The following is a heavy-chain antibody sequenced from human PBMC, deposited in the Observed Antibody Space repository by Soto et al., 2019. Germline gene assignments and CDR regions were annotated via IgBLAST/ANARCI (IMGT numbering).Heavy chain of an antibody. V-gene: IGHV3-49*04. CDR1: GFTFGDYA. CDR3: TREMRFSHYYYYGMDV. J-gene: IGHJ6*02. CDR2: IRIKAYGGTT. Sequence: GGSLRLSCTASGFTFGDYAMSWVRQAPGKGLEWVGFIRIKAYGGTTEYAASVKGRFTISRDDSKSIAYLQMNSLKTEDTAVYYCTREMRFSHYYYYGMDVWGQGTTVTVSS. D-gene: IGHD3-3*01.